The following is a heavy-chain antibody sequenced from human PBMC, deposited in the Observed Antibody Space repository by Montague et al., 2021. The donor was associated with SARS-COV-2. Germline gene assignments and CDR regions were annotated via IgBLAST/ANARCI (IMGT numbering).Heavy chain of an antibody. D-gene: IGHD3-16*01. CDR3: ASAYHDYGLDN. J-gene: IGHJ4*02. CDR2: IWYDGSKR. V-gene: IGHV3-33*01. CDR1: GITFNRHG. Sequence: SLRLSCAASGITFNRHGMHWVRQAPGKGLEWVAVIWYDGSKRFYSDSVRGRFTISRDNSKNTVYLQMNCLSVEDTAVYYCASAYHDYGLDNWGQGTLVTVSS.